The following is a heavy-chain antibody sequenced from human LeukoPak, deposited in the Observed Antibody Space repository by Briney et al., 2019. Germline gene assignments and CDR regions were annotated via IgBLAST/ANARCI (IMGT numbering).Heavy chain of an antibody. CDR3: ARDPPDIVVVPGAIGAFDI. CDR2: TYHRSKWYS. J-gene: IGHJ3*02. V-gene: IGHV6-1*01. Sequence: SQTLSLTCAISGDSVSSNSAAWNWIRQSPSRGLEWLGRTYHRSKWYSDYAVSVKSQISINPDTSKNQFSLQLNSVTPDDTAVYYCARDPPDIVVVPGAIGAFDIWGQGAMVTVSS. D-gene: IGHD2-2*01. CDR1: GDSVSSNSAA.